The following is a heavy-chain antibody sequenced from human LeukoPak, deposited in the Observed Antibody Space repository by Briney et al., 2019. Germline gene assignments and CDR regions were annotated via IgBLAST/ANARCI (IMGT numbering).Heavy chain of an antibody. CDR3: ARDTGYSYGAPRVDY. J-gene: IGHJ4*02. V-gene: IGHV3-48*02. D-gene: IGHD5-18*01. CDR2: ISSSSTI. CDR1: GFTFSSYS. Sequence: GSLRLSCAASGFTFSSYSMNWVRQAPGKGLEWVSYISSSSTIYYADSVKGRFTISRDNAKNSLYLQMNSLRDEDTAVYYCARDTGYSYGAPRVDYWGRGTLVTVSS.